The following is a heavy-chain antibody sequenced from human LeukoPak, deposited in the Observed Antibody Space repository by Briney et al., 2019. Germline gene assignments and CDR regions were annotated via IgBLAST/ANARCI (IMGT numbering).Heavy chain of an antibody. CDR3: ARGYYDILTGQNWFDP. D-gene: IGHD3-9*01. V-gene: IGHV4-31*03. CDR2: IYYSGST. Sequence: SETLSLTCTVSGGSISSSSYYWSWIRQHPGKGLEWIGYIYYSGSTYYNPSLKSRVTISVDTSKNQFSLKLSSVTAADTAVYYCARGYYDILTGQNWFDPWGQGTLVTVSS. J-gene: IGHJ5*02. CDR1: GGSISSSSYY.